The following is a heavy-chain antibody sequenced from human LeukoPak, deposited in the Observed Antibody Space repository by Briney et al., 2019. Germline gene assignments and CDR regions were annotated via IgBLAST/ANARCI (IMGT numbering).Heavy chain of an antibody. CDR1: GFTFSSYA. V-gene: IGHV3-23*01. CDR3: AIRCVGYCSSTSRFSLDY. CDR2: ISGSGGST. J-gene: IGHJ4*02. D-gene: IGHD2-2*01. Sequence: GGSLRLSCAASGFTFSSYAMSWVRQAPGKGLEWVSAISGSGGSTYYADSVKGRFTISRDNSKNTLYLQMNSLRAEDTAVYYCAIRCVGYCSSTSRFSLDYGGQGPLVTVSS.